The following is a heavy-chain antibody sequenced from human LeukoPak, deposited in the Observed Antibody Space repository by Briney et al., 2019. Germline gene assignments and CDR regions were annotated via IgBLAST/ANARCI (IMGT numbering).Heavy chain of an antibody. CDR1: GYTFTSYY. CDR3: ARSNYDFWSGYSSDAFDI. V-gene: IGHV1-46*01. CDR2: INPSGGST. Sequence: GASVKVSCKASGYTFTSYYMHWVRRAPGQGLEWMGIINPSGGSTTYAQKFQGRVTMTRDTSTSTVYMELSSLRSEDTAVYYCARSNYDFWSGYSSDAFDIWGQGTMVTVSS. J-gene: IGHJ3*02. D-gene: IGHD3-3*01.